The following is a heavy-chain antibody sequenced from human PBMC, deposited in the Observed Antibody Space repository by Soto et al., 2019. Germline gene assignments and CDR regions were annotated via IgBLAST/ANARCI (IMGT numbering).Heavy chain of an antibody. CDR2: IYYSGST. V-gene: IGHV4-31*03. J-gene: IGHJ5*02. CDR1: GGSISSDGYY. CDR3: ARGDGVTVRNWFDP. D-gene: IGHD1-1*01. Sequence: QVQLQESGPGLVTPSQTLSLTCTVSGGSISSDGYYWSWILQHPGKGLEWMGYIYYSGSTYYNPSLKSRVTISVDTSKNQFSLKLSSVTAADTAVYYCARGDGVTVRNWFDPWGQGTLVTVSS.